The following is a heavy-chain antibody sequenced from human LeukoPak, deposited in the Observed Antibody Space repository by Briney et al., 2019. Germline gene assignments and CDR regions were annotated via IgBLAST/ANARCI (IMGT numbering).Heavy chain of an antibody. D-gene: IGHD3-10*01. CDR2: INPNSGGT. CDR1: GYTFTGYY. CDR3: ARTARDYYYGMDV. J-gene: IGHJ6*02. V-gene: IGHV1-2*02. Sequence: ASVKVSCKASGYTFTGYYMHWVRQAPGQGLDGMGWINPNSGGTNYAQKFQGRVTMTRDTSISTAYMELSRLRSDDTAVYYCARTARDYYYGMDVWGQGTTVTVSS.